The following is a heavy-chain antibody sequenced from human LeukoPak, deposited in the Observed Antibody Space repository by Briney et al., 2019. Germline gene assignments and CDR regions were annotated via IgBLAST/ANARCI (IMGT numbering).Heavy chain of an antibody. CDR2: IDSRSRAI. J-gene: IGHJ5*02. CDR3: ASGGYSGYPFDP. Sequence: GGSLRLSCAASGFTFSTYSLSWVRQAPGKGLKWISYIDSRSRAIYYADSVKGRITISRDNAKNTLYLDMNSLKDEDTAVYYCASGGYSGYPFDPWGQGTLVTVSS. D-gene: IGHD5-12*01. V-gene: IGHV3-48*02. CDR1: GFTFSTYS.